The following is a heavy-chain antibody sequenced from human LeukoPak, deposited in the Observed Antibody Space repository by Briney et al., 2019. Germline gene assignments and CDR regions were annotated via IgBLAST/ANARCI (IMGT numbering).Heavy chain of an antibody. CDR2: INPNSCGT. D-gene: IGHD2-2*01. CDR3: ASEYCSSTNCYDWYFDY. Sequence: ASVKVACKASGYTFTGYYMHWVRQAPGQGLEWMGWINPNSCGTNYAQKFQGRVTMTRATSISTAYMELSRLRSDDTAVYYRASEYCSSTNCYDWYFDYWGQGTLVTVSS. CDR1: GYTFTGYY. J-gene: IGHJ4*02. V-gene: IGHV1-2*02.